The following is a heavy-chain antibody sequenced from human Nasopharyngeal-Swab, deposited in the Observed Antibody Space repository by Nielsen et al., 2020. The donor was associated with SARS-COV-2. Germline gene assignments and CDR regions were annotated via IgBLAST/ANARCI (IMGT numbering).Heavy chain of an antibody. V-gene: IGHV3-11*01. CDR2: TSTSGSTR. J-gene: IGHJ2*01. Sequence: GGSLRPSCAASGFTFSVFYMTWIRRPQRKGLEWIAYTSTSGSTRYHADSVKGRFTISRDHAKNSLTLQMDSLTAEATAIYYCVRAGGYGDPNWYFALWGRGTVVTVSS. CDR1: GFTFSVFY. CDR3: VRAGGYGDPNWYFAL. D-gene: IGHD4-17*01.